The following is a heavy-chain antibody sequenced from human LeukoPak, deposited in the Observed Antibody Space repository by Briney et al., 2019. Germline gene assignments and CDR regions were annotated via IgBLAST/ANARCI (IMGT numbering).Heavy chain of an antibody. Sequence: GGSLRLSCAASGFTFCDYYMSWIRQAPGKGREWVSYISSSGSTIYYADSVKGRFTISRDNAKNSLYLQINSLRAADTAVYYCARDAEVVVTASGVAFDIWGQGTMVTVSS. D-gene: IGHD2-21*02. J-gene: IGHJ3*02. CDR3: ARDAEVVVTASGVAFDI. CDR2: ISSSGSTI. CDR1: GFTFCDYY. V-gene: IGHV3-11*01.